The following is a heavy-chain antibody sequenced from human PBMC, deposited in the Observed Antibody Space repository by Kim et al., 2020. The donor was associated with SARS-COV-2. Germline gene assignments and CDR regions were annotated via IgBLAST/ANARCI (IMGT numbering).Heavy chain of an antibody. V-gene: IGHV3-23*01. CDR2: ISGSGGST. CDR1: GFTFSSYA. D-gene: IGHD2-21*01. J-gene: IGHJ4*02. Sequence: GGSLRLSCAASGFTFSSYAMSWVRQAPGKGLEWVSAISGSGGSTYYADPVKGRFTISRDNSKNTLYLQMNSLRAEDTAVYYCAKEGQDPYGVVLFDYWAQGTLVTVSS. CDR3: AKEGQDPYGVVLFDY.